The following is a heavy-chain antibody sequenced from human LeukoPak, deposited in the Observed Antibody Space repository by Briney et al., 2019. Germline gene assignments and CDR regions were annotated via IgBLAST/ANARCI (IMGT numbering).Heavy chain of an antibody. J-gene: IGHJ4*02. Sequence: GGSLRLSCAASGFTFDDYGMSWIRQAPGKGLEWVSGINWNGGSTGYADSVKGRFTISRDNAKSSLYLQMNSLRAEDTAVYYCARADFWSGYLDYWGQGTLVTVSS. CDR2: INWNGGST. V-gene: IGHV3-20*04. CDR3: ARADFWSGYLDY. CDR1: GFTFDDYG. D-gene: IGHD3-3*01.